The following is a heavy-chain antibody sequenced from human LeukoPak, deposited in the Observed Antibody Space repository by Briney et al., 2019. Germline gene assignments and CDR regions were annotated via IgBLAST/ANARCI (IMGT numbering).Heavy chain of an antibody. D-gene: IGHD2-2*01. CDR2: ISRDGVDK. CDR3: AKGGYCSATRCYVGKGMDD. J-gene: IGHJ4*02. Sequence: PGGSLRLSCAASGFTFDTYGMHWVRQAPGKGLEWVAVISRDGVDKYYADSVKGRFTISRDNSKNPVSLQVNSLRAEDTAAYYCAKGGYCSATRCYVGKGMDDWGQGTLVTVSS. V-gene: IGHV3-30*18. CDR1: GFTFDTYG.